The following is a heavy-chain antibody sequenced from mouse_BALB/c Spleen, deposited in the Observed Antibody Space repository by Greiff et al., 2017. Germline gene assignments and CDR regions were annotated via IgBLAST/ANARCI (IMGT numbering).Heavy chain of an antibody. D-gene: IGHD2-3*01. CDR2: IRLKSNNYAT. Sequence: EVKLMESGGGLVQPGGSMKLSCVASGFTFSNYWMNWVRQSPEKGLEWVAEIRLKSNNYATHYAESVKGRFTISRDDSKSSVYLQMNNLRAEDTGIYYCTPDGYYVPYYAMDYWGQGTSVTVSS. J-gene: IGHJ4*01. CDR1: GFTFSNYW. V-gene: IGHV6-6*02. CDR3: TPDGYYVPYYAMDY.